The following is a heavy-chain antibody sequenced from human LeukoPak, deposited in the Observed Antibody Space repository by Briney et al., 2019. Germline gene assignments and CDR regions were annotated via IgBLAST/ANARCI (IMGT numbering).Heavy chain of an antibody. CDR3: ARIGTASFDQ. D-gene: IGHD6-13*01. J-gene: IGHJ4*02. CDR2: IYPGDSET. CDR1: GYSFSTYW. V-gene: IGHV5-51*01. Sequence: KGGESLKISCKGSGYSFSTYWIAWVRQMPGKGLEWMGIIYPGDSETRHSPSFQGQVTISVAKSISTVYLQWSSLKASDTAMYYCARIGTASFDQWGQGTLVTVSS.